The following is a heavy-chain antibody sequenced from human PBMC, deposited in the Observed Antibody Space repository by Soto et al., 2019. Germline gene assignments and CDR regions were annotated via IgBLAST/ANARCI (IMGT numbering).Heavy chain of an antibody. CDR2: VSGSGDWA. CDR1: GFTFSNYG. V-gene: IGHV3-23*01. CDR3: AKEMIASTWADFCDY. D-gene: IGHD2-21*01. Sequence: EVQLLESGGGLIQPGGSLRPSCEASGFTFSNYGMTWVRQAPGKGLEWVSTVSGSGDWAFYADPGKGRFTISRDNSKNTLYLQMNSLSAEDTDIYYCAKEMIASTWADFCDYWGQGIRVTVSS. J-gene: IGHJ4*02.